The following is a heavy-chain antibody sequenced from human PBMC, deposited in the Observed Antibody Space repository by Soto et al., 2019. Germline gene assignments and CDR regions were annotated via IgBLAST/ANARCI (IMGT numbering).Heavy chain of an antibody. J-gene: IGHJ6*02. CDR3: ARDYYGAGSQYYYYGMEV. Sequence: TLSLTCTVSGDSITSGGYYWSWLRQPPGKGPEWIGYIYHSGGASYNPSLRGRAVISIDTSKNQFSLRLNAVTAADTATYYCARDYYGAGSQYYYYGMEVWGQGTTVTVSS. D-gene: IGHD3-10*01. CDR1: GDSITSGGYY. CDR2: IYHSGGA. V-gene: IGHV4-31*03.